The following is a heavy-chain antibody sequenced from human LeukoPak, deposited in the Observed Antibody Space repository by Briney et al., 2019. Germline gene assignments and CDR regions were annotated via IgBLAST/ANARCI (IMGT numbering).Heavy chain of an antibody. Sequence: PGGSLRLSCAASGFTLSDYWIHWVRHAPGKGLVWVSRINTDGSITNYADSVKGRFSISRDNAKNTLYLQMSSLRAEDTAVYYCARDRGPRTGFMVREAYDYWGQGTLVTVSS. CDR1: GFTLSDYW. CDR3: ARDRGPRTGFMVREAYDY. J-gene: IGHJ4*02. V-gene: IGHV3-74*01. CDR2: INTDGSIT. D-gene: IGHD3-10*01.